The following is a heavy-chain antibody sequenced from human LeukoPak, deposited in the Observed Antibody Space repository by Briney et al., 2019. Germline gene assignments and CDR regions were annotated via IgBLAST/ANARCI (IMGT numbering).Heavy chain of an antibody. D-gene: IGHD6-13*01. CDR2: ISAYNGNT. Sequence: ASVKVYCKASGGTFSSYAISWVRQAPGQGLEWMGWISAYNGNTNYAQKLQGRVTMTTDTSTSTAYMELRSLRSDDTAVYYCAGRYSSSWYYFDYWGQGTLVTVSS. CDR3: AGRYSSSWYYFDY. V-gene: IGHV1-18*01. J-gene: IGHJ4*02. CDR1: GGTFSSYA.